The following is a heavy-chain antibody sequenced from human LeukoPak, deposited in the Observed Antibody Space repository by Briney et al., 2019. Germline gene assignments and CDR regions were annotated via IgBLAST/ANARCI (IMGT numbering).Heavy chain of an antibody. CDR1: GYTFTSYG. D-gene: IGHD3-16*02. J-gene: IGHJ4*02. CDR3: ARDRGGYDYVWGSYRPYYFDY. CDR2: ISAYNGNT. V-gene: IGHV1-18*01. Sequence: GASVKVSCKASGYTFTSYGISWVRQAPGQGLEWMGWISAYNGNTNYAQKFQGRVTITADESTSTAYMELSSLRSEDTAVYYCARDRGGYDYVWGSYRPYYFDYWGQGTLVTVSS.